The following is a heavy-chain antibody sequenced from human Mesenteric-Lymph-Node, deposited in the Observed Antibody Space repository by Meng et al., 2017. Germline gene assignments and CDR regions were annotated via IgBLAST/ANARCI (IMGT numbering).Heavy chain of an antibody. D-gene: IGHD6-13*01. CDR1: EFIFSNYW. CDR2: INSDGTSR. J-gene: IGHJ4*02. Sequence: GGSLRLSCAASEFIFSNYWMHWVRQGPGRGLVWVSRINSDGTSRDYAESVKGRFTISRDNAKNTLYLQMNSLTAEDTAVYYCARVGSSAAGTRMGYDYRGQGTLVTGSS. CDR3: ARVGSSAAGTRMGYDY. V-gene: IGHV3-74*01.